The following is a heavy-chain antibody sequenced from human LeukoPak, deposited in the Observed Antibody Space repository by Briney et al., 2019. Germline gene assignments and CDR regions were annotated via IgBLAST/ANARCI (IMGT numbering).Heavy chain of an antibody. J-gene: IGHJ6*03. CDR2: IYSGGST. V-gene: IGHV3-53*01. CDR1: GFTVSSNY. CDR3: AREEGYYYYTDV. Sequence: GGSLRLSCAASGFTVSSNYMNWVRQAPGKGLEWVSVIYSGGSTYHADSVKGRFTISRDNSKNTLHLQMNSLRAEDTAVYYCAREEGYYYYTDVWGKGTTVTVSS.